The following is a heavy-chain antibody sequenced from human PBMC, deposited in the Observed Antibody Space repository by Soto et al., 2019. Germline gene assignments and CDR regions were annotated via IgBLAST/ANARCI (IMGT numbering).Heavy chain of an antibody. J-gene: IGHJ3*02. Sequence: SETLSLTCAVSGGSLRSATYYWSWIRQHPGKGLELIGYFYHSGSTYYKPSLRSRVTISLDTSKNQFSLNLRSVTDADTAIYYCAREETGNDALDIWGQGTLVTVSS. V-gene: IGHV4-31*11. CDR3: AREETGNDALDI. CDR2: FYHSGST. CDR1: GGSLRSATYY. D-gene: IGHD1-1*01.